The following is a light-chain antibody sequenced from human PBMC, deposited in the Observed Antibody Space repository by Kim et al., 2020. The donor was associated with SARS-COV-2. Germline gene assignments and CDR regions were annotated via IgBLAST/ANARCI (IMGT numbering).Light chain of an antibody. Sequence: PGERATLACRPRQSVNSNLGWYQQKPGQAPRLLIYGASTRAPGVPARFSGSGSGTEFTLTISSLQSEDFAVYYCQQFNNWPLYSFGQGTKLEI. CDR2: GAS. CDR3: QQFNNWPLYS. J-gene: IGKJ2*03. V-gene: IGKV3-15*01. CDR1: QSVNSN.